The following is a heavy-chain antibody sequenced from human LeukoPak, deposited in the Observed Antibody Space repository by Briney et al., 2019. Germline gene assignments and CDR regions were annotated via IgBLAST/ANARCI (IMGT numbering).Heavy chain of an antibody. J-gene: IGHJ4*02. CDR1: GYIFSNYW. Sequence: GESLKISCKGSGYIFSNYWIGWVRQMPGKGLEWMGIIYPGDSDTRSSASFQGQVTISANKSISTAYLQWSSLKASDSAMYYCARRAYDGSSSYFDYWGQGTLVTVSS. CDR2: IYPGDSDT. V-gene: IGHV5-51*01. CDR3: ARRAYDGSSSYFDY. D-gene: IGHD3-22*01.